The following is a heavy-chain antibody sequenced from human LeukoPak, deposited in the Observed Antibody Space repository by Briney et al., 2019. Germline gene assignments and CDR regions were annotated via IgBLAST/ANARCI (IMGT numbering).Heavy chain of an antibody. J-gene: IGHJ4*02. D-gene: IGHD3-9*01. Sequence: SETLSLTCTVSSGSISGYYWSWIRQPPGKGLEWIGEINHSGSTNYNPSLKSRVTISVDTSKNQFSLKLSSVTAADTAVYYCARGRYFDWLSLHFDYWGQGTLVTVSS. V-gene: IGHV4-34*01. CDR1: SGSISGYY. CDR3: ARGRYFDWLSLHFDY. CDR2: INHSGST.